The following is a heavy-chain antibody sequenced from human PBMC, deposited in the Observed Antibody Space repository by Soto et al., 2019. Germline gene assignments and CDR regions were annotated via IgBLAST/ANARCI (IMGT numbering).Heavy chain of an antibody. CDR2: ISGSGGST. CDR1: GLTFRTYA. V-gene: IGHV3-23*01. Sequence: EVQLLESGGGLVQPGGSLRLSCAAPGLTFRTYAMTWVRQAPGKGREWVSIISGSGGSTYYADSVKGRFTVSRDNSKNKMYVQMNSLRAEATAVYYGAKWTCRGGSCYFDYWGQGTLVTVSS. CDR3: AKWTCRGGSCYFDY. D-gene: IGHD2-15*01. J-gene: IGHJ4*02.